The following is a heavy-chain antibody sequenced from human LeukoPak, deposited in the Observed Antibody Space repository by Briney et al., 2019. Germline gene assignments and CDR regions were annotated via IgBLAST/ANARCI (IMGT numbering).Heavy chain of an antibody. Sequence: GGPLRHSRAPSGFPFKRYIMIWVRPAPGKGVEGVSYISSCSSTIYYADSVKGLFTISRDNAKNSLYLQMNSLRAEDTAVYYCARPYCSSTSCYFTYYYYMDVWGKGTTVTVSS. D-gene: IGHD2-2*01. CDR1: GFPFKRYI. J-gene: IGHJ6*03. CDR3: ARPYCSSTSCYFTYYYYMDV. V-gene: IGHV3-48*01. CDR2: ISSCSSTI.